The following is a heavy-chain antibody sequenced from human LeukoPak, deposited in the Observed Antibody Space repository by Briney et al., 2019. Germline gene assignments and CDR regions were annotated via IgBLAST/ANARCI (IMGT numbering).Heavy chain of an antibody. D-gene: IGHD3-10*01. CDR2: INPNSGGT. CDR1: GYTFTGYY. J-gene: IGHJ4*02. CDR3: ARGPYGSGSYVDY. V-gene: IGHV1-2*02. Sequence: ASVKVSCKASGYTFTGYYMHWVRQAPGQGLEWMGWINPNSGGTNYAQKFQGRVTMTRDTPISTAYMELSRLRSDDTAVYYCARGPYGSGSYVDYWGQGTLVTVSS.